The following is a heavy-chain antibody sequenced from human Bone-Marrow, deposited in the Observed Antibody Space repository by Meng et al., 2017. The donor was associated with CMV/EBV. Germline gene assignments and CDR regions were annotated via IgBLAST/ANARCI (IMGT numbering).Heavy chain of an antibody. CDR3: TTGSSSGWYPYYYYYAMDV. J-gene: IGHJ6*02. CDR2: IKSKTDGGTT. CDR1: GFTFSNAW. D-gene: IGHD6-19*01. Sequence: GESLKISCAASGFTFSNAWMSWVRQSPGKGLEWVGRIKSKTDGGTTDYAAPVKGRFTISRDDSKNTLYLQMNSLKTEDTAVYYCTTGSSSGWYPYYYYYAMDVCGQGTTVAVSS. V-gene: IGHV3-15*01.